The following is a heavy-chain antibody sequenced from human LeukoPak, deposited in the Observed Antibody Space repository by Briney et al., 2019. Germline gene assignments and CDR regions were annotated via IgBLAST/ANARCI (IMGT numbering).Heavy chain of an antibody. Sequence: PGGSLRLSCAASGFAFSSNWMHWVRQTPGKGLVWVSRINSGGSGTSYADSVEGRLTISRDNAKKTLYLQMNSLRAEDTAVYYCATSLGPLTEYWGQGTLVTVSS. CDR3: ATSLGPLTEY. CDR1: GFAFSSNW. J-gene: IGHJ4*02. CDR2: INSGGSGT. D-gene: IGHD7-27*01. V-gene: IGHV3-74*01.